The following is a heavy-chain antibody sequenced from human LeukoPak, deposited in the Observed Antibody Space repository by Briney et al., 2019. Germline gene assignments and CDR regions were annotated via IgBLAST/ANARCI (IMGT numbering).Heavy chain of an antibody. CDR2: IIGGGDTT. CDR1: GFTLSSYA. V-gene: IGHV3-23*01. J-gene: IGHJ4*02. D-gene: IGHD5-24*01. Sequence: PGGSLRLSCAASGFTLSSYAMTWVRRAPGKGLEWVSAIIGGGDTTHYADSVKGRFTISRDNSKNTLNLQMNSLRADDTALYYCAKSRDGYNILDYWGQGTLVTVSS. CDR3: AKSRDGYNILDY.